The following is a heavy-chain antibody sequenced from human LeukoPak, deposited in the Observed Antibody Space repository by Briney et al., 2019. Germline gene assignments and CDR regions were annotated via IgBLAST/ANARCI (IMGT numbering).Heavy chain of an antibody. CDR3: ARGGYSGYEIAAAWDHLLYFQH. Sequence: GASVNVSCTASGYTFTSYAMHWVRQAPGQRLEWMGWINAGNGNTKYSQKFQGRVTITRDTSASTAYMELSSLRSEDTAVYYCARGGYSGYEIAAAWDHLLYFQHWGQGTLVTVSS. D-gene: IGHD5-12*01. J-gene: IGHJ1*01. V-gene: IGHV1-3*01. CDR1: GYTFTSYA. CDR2: INAGNGNT.